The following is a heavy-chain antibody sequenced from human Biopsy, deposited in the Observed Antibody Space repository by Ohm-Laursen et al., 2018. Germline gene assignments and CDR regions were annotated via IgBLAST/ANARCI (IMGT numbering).Heavy chain of an antibody. D-gene: IGHD2-21*02. V-gene: IGHV4-59*07. J-gene: IGHJ4*02. CDR2: TYYSGTT. CDR3: ARDDAVTVIRGLYY. Sequence: SDTLSLTCIVSGGSISSYYWNWIRQPPGKGLEWIGYTYYSGTTDYSPSLKSRVTISIDKSKNQFFLKLSSVTAEDTAVYYCARDDAVTVIRGLYYWGQGALVTVSS. CDR1: GGSISSYY.